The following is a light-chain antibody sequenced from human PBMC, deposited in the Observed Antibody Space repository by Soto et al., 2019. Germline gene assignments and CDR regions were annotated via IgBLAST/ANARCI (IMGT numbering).Light chain of an antibody. CDR1: QSVTSNY. Sequence: EIVLTQSPGTLSLSPGERATLSCRASQSVTSNYLAWYQQKPGQAPRLLIYGASNRATGIPDRFSGSGSETDFTLTISRLEPEDFAVSYCQQYSRSPRTFGQGTKVDSK. V-gene: IGKV3-20*01. CDR3: QQYSRSPRT. J-gene: IGKJ1*01. CDR2: GAS.